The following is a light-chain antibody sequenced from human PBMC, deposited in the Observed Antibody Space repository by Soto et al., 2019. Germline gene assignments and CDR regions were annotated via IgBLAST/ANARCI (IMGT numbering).Light chain of an antibody. Sequence: QSALTQPASVSGSPGQSITISCTGTSSDVGGYNYVSWYQQHPGKAPELMIFDVSSRPSGVSNRFSGSKSGNTASHTISGLQAVVKADYYSSSYTGSSTVFVNGTKGIDL. CDR3: SSYTGSSTV. CDR2: DVS. CDR1: SSDVGGYNY. V-gene: IGLV2-14*03. J-gene: IGLJ1*01.